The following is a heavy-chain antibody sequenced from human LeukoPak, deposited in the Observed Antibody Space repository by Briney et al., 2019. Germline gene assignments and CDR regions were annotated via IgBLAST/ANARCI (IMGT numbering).Heavy chain of an antibody. Sequence: ASVKVSCKASGDSFTNYYIHWVRQAPGQGFEWVGLIYPAGGWTNYAQKFQGRVTMTTDTSTSTVYMELSSLRSEDTAVYYCARDMPHNCFDPWGQGTLVTVSP. CDR3: ARDMPHNCFDP. CDR2: IYPAGGWT. V-gene: IGHV1-46*01. D-gene: IGHD2-2*01. CDR1: GDSFTNYY. J-gene: IGHJ5*02.